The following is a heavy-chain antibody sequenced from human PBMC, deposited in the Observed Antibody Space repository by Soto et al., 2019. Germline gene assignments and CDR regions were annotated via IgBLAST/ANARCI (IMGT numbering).Heavy chain of an antibody. J-gene: IGHJ4*02. CDR1: GFTFSSYS. CDR3: ARDSGGLPRSRNYFDY. D-gene: IGHD2-15*01. V-gene: IGHV3-48*02. CDR2: ISSSSSTI. Sequence: GGSLRLSCAASGFTFSSYSMNWVRQAPGKGLEWVSYISSSSSTIYYADSVKGRFTISRDNAKNSLYLQMNSLRDEDTAVYYCARDSGGLPRSRNYFDYWGQGTLVTVSS.